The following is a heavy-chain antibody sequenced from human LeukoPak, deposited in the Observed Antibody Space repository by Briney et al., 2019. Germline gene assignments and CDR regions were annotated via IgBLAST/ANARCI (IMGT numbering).Heavy chain of an antibody. CDR1: RYSISSGYY. CDR3: AREISGSSPYVDY. D-gene: IGHD1-26*01. V-gene: IGHV4-38-2*02. J-gene: IGHJ4*02. Sequence: SETLSLTCTVSRYSISSGYYWGWIRQPPGKGLEWIGNIYHSGSTYYNPSLKSRVTISMDTSKNQFSLNLNSVTATDTAVYFCAREISGSSPYVDYWGQGTLVTVSS. CDR2: IYHSGST.